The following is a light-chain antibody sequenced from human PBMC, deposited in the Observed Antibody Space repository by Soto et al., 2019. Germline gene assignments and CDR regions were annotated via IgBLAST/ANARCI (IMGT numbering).Light chain of an antibody. Sequence: QSALTQPASVSGSPGQSITISCTGTSSDVGGYNYVSWYQHHPGKAPKLMIYDVSNRPSGVSNRFSGSKSGNTASPTISGLQAEDEAGYYCSSYTSSSTLYVFGTGTKVTVL. J-gene: IGLJ1*01. CDR1: SSDVGGYNY. CDR3: SSYTSSSTLYV. V-gene: IGLV2-14*03. CDR2: DVS.